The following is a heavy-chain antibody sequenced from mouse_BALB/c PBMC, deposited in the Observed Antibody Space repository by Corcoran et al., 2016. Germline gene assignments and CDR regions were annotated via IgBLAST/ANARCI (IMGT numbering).Heavy chain of an antibody. CDR2: IDPAHGNT. J-gene: IGHJ3*01. V-gene: IGHV14-3*02. D-gene: IGHD2-4*01. CDR1: GCNIKDTY. CDR3: AFHDYAAY. Sequence: EVQLQQSGAELVKPGASVKLSCTASGCNIKDTYMHWVKQRPEQGLEWIGRIDPAHGNTKYDSKFQVKATITADTSSNTAYLQLSSLISEDTDVYYCAFHDYAAYWGSGTLVAVSA.